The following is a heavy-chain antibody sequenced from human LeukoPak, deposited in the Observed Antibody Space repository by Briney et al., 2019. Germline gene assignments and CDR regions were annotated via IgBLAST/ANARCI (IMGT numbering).Heavy chain of an antibody. V-gene: IGHV4-59*01. CDR3: ARSGSRGMDV. CDR1: GGSISSYY. CDR2: IYYSGST. D-gene: IGHD1-26*01. Sequence: KPSETLSLTCTVSGGSISSYYWSWIRQPPGKGLEWIGYIYYSGSTNYNPSLKSRVTISVDTSKNQFSLKLSSVTAADTAAYYCARSGSRGMDVWGQGTTVTVSS. J-gene: IGHJ6*02.